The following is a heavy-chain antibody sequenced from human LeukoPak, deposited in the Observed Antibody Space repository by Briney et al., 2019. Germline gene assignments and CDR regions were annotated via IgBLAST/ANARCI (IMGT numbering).Heavy chain of an antibody. CDR1: GGSISSNNYY. J-gene: IGHJ4*02. V-gene: IGHV4-39*02. CDR3: ARTYDYVWGSYRSHSFDS. CDR2: LYHTGSA. D-gene: IGHD3-16*02. Sequence: KSSETLSLTCTVSGGSISSNNYYWGWIRQPPGKGLEWIGSLYHTGSAYYNPSLKSRVTISMDVSKNHFSLKLSSVTAADTAVYYCARTYDYVWGSYRSHSFDSWGQGTLVTVSS.